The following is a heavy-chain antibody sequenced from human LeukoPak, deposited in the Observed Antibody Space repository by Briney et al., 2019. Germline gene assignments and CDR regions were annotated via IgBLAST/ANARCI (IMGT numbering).Heavy chain of an antibody. V-gene: IGHV3-30*04. CDR2: ISYDGSNK. CDR3: AREPLTVVVVAATGDY. D-gene: IGHD2-15*01. CDR1: GFTFSSYA. Sequence: PGGSLRLSCAASGFTFSSYAMHWVRQAPGKGLEWVAVISYDGSNKYYADSVKGRFTISRDNSKNALYLQTNSLRAEDTAVYYCAREPLTVVVVAATGDYWGQGTLVTVSS. J-gene: IGHJ4*02.